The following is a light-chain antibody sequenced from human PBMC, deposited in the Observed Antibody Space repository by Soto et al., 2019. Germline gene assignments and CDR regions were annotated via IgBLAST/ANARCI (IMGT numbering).Light chain of an antibody. Sequence: VHLTQSPSSLSASVGHRVTITCRASQGIRNDLGWYQQKPGKAPKLLIYAASSLQSGVPSRFSGSGYGTDFNLTISSLQPEDFATYYCLQDYSYPWTFGQGTKVDIK. CDR2: AAS. V-gene: IGKV1-6*01. CDR1: QGIRND. CDR3: LQDYSYPWT. J-gene: IGKJ1*01.